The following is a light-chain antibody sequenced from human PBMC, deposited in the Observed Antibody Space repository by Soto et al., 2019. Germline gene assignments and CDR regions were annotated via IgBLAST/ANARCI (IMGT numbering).Light chain of an antibody. CDR3: QWYNGAPPEA. V-gene: IGKV1-27*01. CDR2: AAS. J-gene: IGKJ3*01. CDR1: QDISNY. Sequence: DIQMTQSPSSLSASVGDRVTITCRASQDISNYLAWWQQKPGKVPNLLIYAASTLQSGVPSRFSGSGSGTDFTLTICSLQPEDVATYYCQWYNGAPPEAFGPGTKVDI.